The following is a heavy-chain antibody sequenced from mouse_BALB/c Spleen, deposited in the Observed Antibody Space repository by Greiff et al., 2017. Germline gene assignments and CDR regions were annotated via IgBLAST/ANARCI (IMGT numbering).Heavy chain of an antibody. D-gene: IGHD2-4*01. CDR2: ISSGGST. J-gene: IGHJ2*01. Sequence: EVQLVESGGGLVKPGGSLKLSCAASGFTFSSYAMSWVRQTPEKRLEWVASISSGGSTYYPDSVKGRFTISRDNARNILYLQMSSLRSEDTAMYYCARGDYDFDYWGQGTTLTVSS. V-gene: IGHV5-6-5*01. CDR3: ARGDYDFDY. CDR1: GFTFSSYA.